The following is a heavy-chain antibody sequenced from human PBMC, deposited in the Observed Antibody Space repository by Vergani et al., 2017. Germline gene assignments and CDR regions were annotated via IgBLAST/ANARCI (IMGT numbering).Heavy chain of an antibody. CDR3: ARGGYYYDSSGDYYYGMDV. CDR2: IIPICGTA. Sequence: QVQLVQSGAEVKKPGSSVKVSCKASGGTFSSYAISWVRQAPGQGLEWMGGIIPICGTANYAQKFQGRVTITADKSTSTAYMELSSLRSEDTAVYYCARGGYYYDSSGDYYYGMDVGGQGTTVTVSS. CDR1: GGTFSSYA. D-gene: IGHD3-22*01. V-gene: IGHV1-69*06. J-gene: IGHJ6*02.